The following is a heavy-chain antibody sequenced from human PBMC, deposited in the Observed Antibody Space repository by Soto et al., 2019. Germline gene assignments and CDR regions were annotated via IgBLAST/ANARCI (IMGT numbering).Heavy chain of an antibody. J-gene: IGHJ6*03. V-gene: IGHV3-23*01. CDR3: ARVAGYYGSGTNYHYMDV. D-gene: IGHD3-10*01. Sequence: GGSLRLSCAASGFTFTTYAMSWVRQAPGKGLEWVACISNTGGTTYYADSMEGRFTISRDNSKNTLYLQMNSLRAEDTAVFYCARVAGYYGSGTNYHYMDVWGKGTTVTVSS. CDR2: ISNTGGTT. CDR1: GFTFTTYA.